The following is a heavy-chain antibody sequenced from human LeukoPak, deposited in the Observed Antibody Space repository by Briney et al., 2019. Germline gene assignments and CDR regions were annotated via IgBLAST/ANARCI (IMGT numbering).Heavy chain of an antibody. Sequence: PGGSLRLSCAASGFTFSTYAMTWDRQAPGKGLEWVSAISGSGVSTYYADSVKGRFTISRDNSKNTLYVQMNSLRAEDTAVYYCAKARGGSYYLFYWGQGTLVTVSS. CDR3: AKARGGSYYLFY. J-gene: IGHJ4*02. V-gene: IGHV3-23*01. CDR1: GFTFSTYA. D-gene: IGHD1-26*01. CDR2: ISGSGVST.